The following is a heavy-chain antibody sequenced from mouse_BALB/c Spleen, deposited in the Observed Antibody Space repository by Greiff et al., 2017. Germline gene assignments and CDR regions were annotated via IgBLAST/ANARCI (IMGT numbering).Heavy chain of an antibody. V-gene: IGHV5-6-3*01. Sequence: EVHLVESGGGLVQPGGSLKLSCAASGFSFSSYGMSWVRQTPDKRLELVATINSNGGSTYYPDSVKGRFTIARDNAKTTLYLQMSSLKSEDTAMYYCARDPDDRDDGYAMDYWGQGTSVTVSS. CDR1: GFSFSSYG. CDR3: ARDPDDRDDGYAMDY. CDR2: INSNGGST. J-gene: IGHJ4*01. D-gene: IGHD2-12*01.